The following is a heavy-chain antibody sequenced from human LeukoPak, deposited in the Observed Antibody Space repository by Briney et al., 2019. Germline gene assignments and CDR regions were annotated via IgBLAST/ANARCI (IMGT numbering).Heavy chain of an antibody. Sequence: SETLSLTRTVSGGSISSSYWSWIRQSPGKGLEWVGYIHHSGNTNSNPPLKSRVTISVDTPKNQFSLKLSSVTAADTAVYYCVRWQYCGGNCYFSAFDIWGQGTMVTVFS. CDR1: GGSISSSY. CDR3: VRWQYCGGNCYFSAFDI. D-gene: IGHD2-21*01. J-gene: IGHJ3*02. V-gene: IGHV4-59*01. CDR2: IHHSGNT.